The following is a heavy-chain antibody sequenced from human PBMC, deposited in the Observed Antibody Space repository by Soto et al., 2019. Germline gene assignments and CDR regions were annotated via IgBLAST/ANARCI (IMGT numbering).Heavy chain of an antibody. CDR2: ISSSSSYI. CDR1: GFTFSSYS. Sequence: GGSLRLSCAASGFTFSSYSMNWVRQAPGKGLEWVSSISSSSSYIYYADSVKGRFTISRDNAKNSLYLQMNSLRAEDTAVYYCASIPSRLDPYYYYGMDVWGQGTTVTVSS. V-gene: IGHV3-21*01. D-gene: IGHD6-25*01. J-gene: IGHJ6*02. CDR3: ASIPSRLDPYYYYGMDV.